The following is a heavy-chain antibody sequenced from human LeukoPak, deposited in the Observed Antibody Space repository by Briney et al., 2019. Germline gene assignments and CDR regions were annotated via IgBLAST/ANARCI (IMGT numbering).Heavy chain of an antibody. J-gene: IGHJ5*02. Sequence: PGGSLRLSCAASGFSLSSFGMHWVRQAPGKGLEWVAFIRFDASNQYYIDSVKGRFTISRDTSNNTLYLQMNSLRAEDTAVYYCAKDQGYGGSYLGYFDPWGQGTLVTVSS. V-gene: IGHV3-30*02. CDR1: GFSLSSFG. D-gene: IGHD1-26*01. CDR2: IRFDASNQ. CDR3: AKDQGYGGSYLGYFDP.